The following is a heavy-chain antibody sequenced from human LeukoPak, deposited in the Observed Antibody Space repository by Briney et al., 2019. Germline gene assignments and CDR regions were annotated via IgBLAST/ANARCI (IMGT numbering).Heavy chain of an antibody. D-gene: IGHD2-15*01. CDR3: ARFLPTPKLLDS. Sequence: SETLSLTCGVSGSSISNGYYWAWFRQPPGKGLEWIATVFQLQTVRTFYNPSLESRVAMSLDTSHNHFSLNLTSVTASDTALYFCARFLPTPKLLDSWGQATLVTVSS. V-gene: IGHV4-38-2*01. CDR2: VFQLQTVRT. J-gene: IGHJ4*02. CDR1: GSSISNGYY.